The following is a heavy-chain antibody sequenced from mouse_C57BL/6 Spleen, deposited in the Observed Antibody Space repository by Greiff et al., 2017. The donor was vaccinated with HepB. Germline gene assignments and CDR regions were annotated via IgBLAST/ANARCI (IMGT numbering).Heavy chain of an antibody. CDR2: IHPNSGST. CDR3: ERVYGYSYAMDY. Sequence: QVQLQQPGAELVKPGASVKLSCKASGYTFTSYWMHWVKQRPGQGLEWIGMIHPNSGSTNYNEKFKSKATLTVDKSSSTAYMQLSSLTSEDSAVYYCERVYGYSYAMDYWGQGTSVTVSS. V-gene: IGHV1-64*01. CDR1: GYTFTSYW. J-gene: IGHJ4*01. D-gene: IGHD2-2*01.